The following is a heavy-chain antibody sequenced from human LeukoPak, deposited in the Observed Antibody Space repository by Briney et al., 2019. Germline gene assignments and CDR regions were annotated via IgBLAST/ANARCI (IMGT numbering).Heavy chain of an antibody. CDR3: ARHGSITMVRGRLRYYYMDV. J-gene: IGHJ6*03. V-gene: IGHV3-48*01. D-gene: IGHD3-10*01. CDR1: GFTFSSYS. Sequence: GGSLRLSCAASGFTFSSYSMNWVRQAPGKGLEWVSYISSSSSTIYYADSVKGRFTISRDNAKNSLYLQMNSLRAEDTAVYYCARHGSITMVRGRLRYYYMDVWGKGTTVTISS. CDR2: ISSSSSTI.